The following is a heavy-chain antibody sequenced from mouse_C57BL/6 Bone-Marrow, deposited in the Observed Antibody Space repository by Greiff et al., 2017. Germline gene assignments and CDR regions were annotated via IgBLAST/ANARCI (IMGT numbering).Heavy chain of an antibody. V-gene: IGHV1-81*01. CDR2: IYPRSGNT. J-gene: IGHJ3*01. CDR1: GYTFTSYG. D-gene: IGHD2-2*01. CDR3: ARAFGYGTWFAY. Sequence: VQLQQSGAELARPGASVKLSCKASGYTFTSYGISWVKQRTGQGLEWIGEIYPRSGNTYYNEKFKGKATLTADKSSSTAYMELRSLTSEDSAVXVCARAFGYGTWFAYWGQGTLVTVSA.